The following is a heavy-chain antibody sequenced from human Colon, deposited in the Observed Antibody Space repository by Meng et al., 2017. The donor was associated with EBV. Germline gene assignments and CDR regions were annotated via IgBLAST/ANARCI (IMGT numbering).Heavy chain of an antibody. CDR2: IFYTGST. Sequence: QVQLQESGPGLVKPSQTLSLTCAVSGGSITSGCYYWTWIRQPPGKGLEWIGYIFYTGSTYYNPSLKSRVTISLDTSKNQFSLKLSSVTAADTAVYYCARDQIGGDGWFDPWGRGTLVTVSS. J-gene: IGHJ5*02. CDR1: GGSITSGCYY. V-gene: IGHV4-30-4*01. CDR3: ARDQIGGDGWFDP. D-gene: IGHD3-10*01.